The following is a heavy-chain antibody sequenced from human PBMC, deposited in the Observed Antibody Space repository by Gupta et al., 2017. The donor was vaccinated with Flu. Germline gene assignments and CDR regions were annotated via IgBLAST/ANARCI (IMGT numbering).Heavy chain of an antibody. CDR3: ARDRQIAATGTDIDN. CDR2: ISGYNGDR. D-gene: IGHD6-13*01. Sequence: VRQAPGQGLEWMGWISGYNGDRNYAQKFQGRVTMTTDTSTSSVFMELRGLRSDDTAMYYCARDRQIAATGTDIDNWGRGTLVTVSS. J-gene: IGHJ4*02. V-gene: IGHV1-18*01.